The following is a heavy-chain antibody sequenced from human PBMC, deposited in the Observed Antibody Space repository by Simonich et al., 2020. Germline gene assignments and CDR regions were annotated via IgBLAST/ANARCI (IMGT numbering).Heavy chain of an antibody. J-gene: IGHJ4*02. D-gene: IGHD2-15*01. CDR1: GYTFTSYG. Sequence: QVQLVQSGAEVKKPGASVKVSCKASGYTFTSYGISWVGQAPGKGLEWMGWISAYNGNTNYAQKLQGRVTMNTDNSTSKAYMELRSLRSDDTAVYYCARASRGTWWYYYFDYWGQGTLVTVSS. CDR2: ISAYNGNT. CDR3: ARASRGTWWYYYFDY. V-gene: IGHV1-18*01.